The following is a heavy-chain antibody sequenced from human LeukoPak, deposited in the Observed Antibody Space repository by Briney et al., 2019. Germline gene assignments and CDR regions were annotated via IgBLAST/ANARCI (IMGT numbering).Heavy chain of an antibody. CDR3: TRRGYGY. J-gene: IGHJ4*02. Sequence: SGGSLRLSCAASGFTFSSHWMSWVRQAPGKGLEWVANIKEDGSGIYYVDSVKGRFTISRDNAKNSLYLQMNSLRAEDTAVYYCTRRGYGYWGQETLVTVSS. CDR2: IKEDGSGI. D-gene: IGHD5-18*01. CDR1: GFTFSSHW. V-gene: IGHV3-7*01.